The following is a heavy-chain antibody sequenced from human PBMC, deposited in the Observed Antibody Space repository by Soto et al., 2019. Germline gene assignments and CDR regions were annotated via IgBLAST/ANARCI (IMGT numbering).Heavy chain of an antibody. CDR1: GFTFSSYS. CDR2: ISSSSSYI. Sequence: GGSLRLSCAASGFTFSSYSMNWVRQAPGKGLEWVSSISSSSSYIYYADSVKGRFTISRDNAKNSLYLQMNSLRAEDTAVYYCARDRGDDSRGYYYSPEALDIRGPGTILTVSS. D-gene: IGHD3-22*01. J-gene: IGHJ3*02. CDR3: ARDRGDDSRGYYYSPEALDI. V-gene: IGHV3-21*01.